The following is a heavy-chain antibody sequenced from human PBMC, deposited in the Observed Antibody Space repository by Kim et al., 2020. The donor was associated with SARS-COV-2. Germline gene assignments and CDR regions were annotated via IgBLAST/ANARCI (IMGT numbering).Heavy chain of an antibody. D-gene: IGHD6-19*01. Sequence: GGSLRLSCAASGFTFSSYGMHWVRQAPGKGLEWVAVISYDGSNKYYADSVKGRFTISRDNSKNTLYLQMNSLRAEDTAVYYCAKAGSSGWYGDAFDIWGQGTMVTVSS. V-gene: IGHV3-30*18. CDR3: AKAGSSGWYGDAFDI. CDR2: ISYDGSNK. J-gene: IGHJ3*02. CDR1: GFTFSSYG.